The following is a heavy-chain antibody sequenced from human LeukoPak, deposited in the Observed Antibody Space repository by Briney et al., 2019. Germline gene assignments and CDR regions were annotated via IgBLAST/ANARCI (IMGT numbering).Heavy chain of an antibody. D-gene: IGHD1-26*01. CDR3: ARCPKQVGFAYWHFDL. CDR2: INPDSGGT. V-gene: IGHV1-2*02. CDR1: GYTFTGYY. J-gene: IGHJ2*01. Sequence: ASVKVSCKASGYTFTGYYIHWVRQAPGEGLEWMGWINPDSGGTNYGQKFQGRVTMTRDTSISTGYMELSRLRSDDTAVYYCARCPKQVGFAYWHFDLWGRGTLVTVSS.